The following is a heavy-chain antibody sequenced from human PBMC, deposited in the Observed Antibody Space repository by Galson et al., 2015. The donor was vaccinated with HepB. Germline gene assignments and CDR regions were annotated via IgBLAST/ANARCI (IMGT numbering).Heavy chain of an antibody. CDR2: ISSSSIYI. J-gene: IGHJ4*02. V-gene: IGHV3-21*01. Sequence: SLRLSCAASGFSFSSYSMNWVRQAPGKGLEWVSSISSSSIYIYYADSVKGRFTISRDNAKNSLYLQVNSLRAEDTAVYYCARERGCSSSSCYSYYFDYWGQGTLVTVSS. CDR1: GFSFSSYS. D-gene: IGHD2-2*01. CDR3: ARERGCSSSSCYSYYFDY.